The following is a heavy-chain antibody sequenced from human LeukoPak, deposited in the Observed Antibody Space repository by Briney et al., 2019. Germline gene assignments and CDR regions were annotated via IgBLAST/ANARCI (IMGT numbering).Heavy chain of an antibody. J-gene: IGHJ6*03. Sequence: SETLSLTCSVSGDSISMHYWSWIRQPPGKGLEWVGYIYHTGSTNYNPSLNSRVTTSRDTSKNHFSLELSSVTAADTAVYFCARGRVSSSSWSSTYYYYYYMDVWGKGTTVTVSS. V-gene: IGHV4-59*11. CDR3: ARGRVSSSSWSSTYYYYYYMDV. CDR2: IYHTGST. CDR1: GDSISMHY. D-gene: IGHD6-13*01.